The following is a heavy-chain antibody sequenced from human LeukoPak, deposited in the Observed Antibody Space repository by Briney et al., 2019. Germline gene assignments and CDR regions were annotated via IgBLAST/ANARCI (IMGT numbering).Heavy chain of an antibody. CDR3: ARDGTVNAFDI. V-gene: IGHV4-34*01. Sequence: TSETLSLTCAVYGGSFSGYYWSWIRQPPGKGLEWIGEINHSGSTNYNPSLKSGVTISVDTSKNQFSLKLSSVTAADTAVYYCARDGTVNAFDIWGQGTMVTVSS. CDR1: GGSFSGYY. CDR2: INHSGST. D-gene: IGHD4-17*01. J-gene: IGHJ3*02.